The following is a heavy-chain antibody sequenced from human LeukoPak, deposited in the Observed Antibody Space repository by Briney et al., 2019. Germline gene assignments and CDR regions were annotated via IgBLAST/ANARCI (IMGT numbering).Heavy chain of an antibody. J-gene: IGHJ4*02. CDR3: ARHEGAF. CDR2: INHSGST. Sequence: SETLSFICAVYGGSFSGYYWSWIRQPPGKGLEWIGEINHSGSTNYNPSLKSRVTISVDTSKNQFSLKLSSVTAADTAVYYCARHEGAFWGQGTLVTVSS. CDR1: GGSFSGYY. V-gene: IGHV4-34*01. D-gene: IGHD3-16*01.